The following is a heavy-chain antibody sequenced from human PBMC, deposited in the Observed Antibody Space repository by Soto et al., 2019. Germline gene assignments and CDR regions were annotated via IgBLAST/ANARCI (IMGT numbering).Heavy chain of an antibody. Sequence: ASVKVSCKASGYTFTSYYMHWVRQAPGQGLEWMGIINPSGGSTSYAQKFQGRVTMTRDTSTSTVYMELSSLRSEDTAVYYCARGLVVVVPATFFHPWYWGQGTLVTVSS. CDR3: ARGLVVVVPATFFHPWY. V-gene: IGHV1-46*01. CDR1: GYTFTSYY. D-gene: IGHD2-15*01. J-gene: IGHJ4*02. CDR2: INPSGGST.